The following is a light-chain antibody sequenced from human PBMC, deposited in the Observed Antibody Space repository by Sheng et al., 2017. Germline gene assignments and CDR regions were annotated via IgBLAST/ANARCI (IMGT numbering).Light chain of an antibody. CDR2: AAS. Sequence: EIQLTQSPSSVSASVGDRVTITCRASEGISRWLAWYQQKPGNAPKLLISAASTLQSGVPSRFSGSGSGTDFRLTISSLQPEDIATYYCQQYEDLPPFKFGPGTKVDFK. CDR1: EGISRW. J-gene: IGKJ3*01. CDR3: QQYEDLPPFK. V-gene: IGKV1-12*01.